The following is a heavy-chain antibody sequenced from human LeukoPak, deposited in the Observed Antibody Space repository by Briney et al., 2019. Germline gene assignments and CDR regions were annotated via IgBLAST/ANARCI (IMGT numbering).Heavy chain of an antibody. CDR1: GGSISSSSYY. D-gene: IGHD1-26*01. V-gene: IGHV4-39*01. J-gene: IGHJ3*02. Sequence: SSETLSLTCTVSGGSISSSSYYWGWIRQPPGKGLEWIGSIYYSGSTYYNPSLKSRVTISVDTSKNQFSLKLSSVTAADTAVYYCASRRVGASGDDAFDIWGQGTMVTVSS. CDR2: IYYSGST. CDR3: ASRRVGASGDDAFDI.